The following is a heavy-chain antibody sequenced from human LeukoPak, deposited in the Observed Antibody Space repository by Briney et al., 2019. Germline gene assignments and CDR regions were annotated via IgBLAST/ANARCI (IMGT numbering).Heavy chain of an antibody. V-gene: IGHV3-30-3*01. J-gene: IGHJ4*02. Sequence: GGPLRLSCAASGFTFRSYAMHWVRQAPGKGLEWVAVISSDGNNKYYADSVKGRFTISRDNSKSTLYLQMNSLRAEDTAVFYCVRTTLTGTTYFDLWGQGTLVSVSS. CDR2: ISSDGNNK. CDR1: GFTFRSYA. D-gene: IGHD1-20*01. CDR3: VRTTLTGTTYFDL.